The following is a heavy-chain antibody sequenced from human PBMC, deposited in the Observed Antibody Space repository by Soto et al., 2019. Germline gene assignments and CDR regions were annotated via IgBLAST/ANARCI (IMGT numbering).Heavy chain of an antibody. V-gene: IGHV3-23*01. Sequence: GGSLRLSCAASGFTFSTYAMSWVRQAPGRGLEWVSDISGSGSTTYHAGTVKGRFTTSKDNSQNTLFLQMNSLRAEDTAVYYCAKGSGNYRPYYFDYWGQGTLVTVSS. CDR3: AKGSGNYRPYYFDY. J-gene: IGHJ4*02. D-gene: IGHD4-4*01. CDR1: GFTFSTYA. CDR2: ISGSGSTT.